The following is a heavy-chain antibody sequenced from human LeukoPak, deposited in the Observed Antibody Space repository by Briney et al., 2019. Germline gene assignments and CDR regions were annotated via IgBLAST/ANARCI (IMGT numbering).Heavy chain of an antibody. CDR2: IYYSGST. CDR3: ARDGYSYGYYDHY. D-gene: IGHD5-18*01. J-gene: IGHJ4*02. V-gene: IGHV4-59*12. CDR1: GGSISSYY. Sequence: SETLSLTCTVSGGSISSYYWSWIRQPPGKGLEWIGYIYYSGSTNYNPSLKSRVTISVDTSKNQFSLKLSSVTAADTAVYYCARDGYSYGYYDHYWGQGTLVTVSS.